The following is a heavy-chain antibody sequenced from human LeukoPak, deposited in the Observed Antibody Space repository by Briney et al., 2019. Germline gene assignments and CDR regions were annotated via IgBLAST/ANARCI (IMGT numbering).Heavy chain of an antibody. V-gene: IGHV1-69*13. CDR2: IIPIFGTA. J-gene: IGHJ6*03. Sequence: SVKVSCKASGGTFSSYAISWVRQAPGQGLEWMGGIIPIFGTANYAQKFQGRVTITADESTSTAYMELSSLRSEDTAVYYCARTQLYDFWSGYYDYYYMDVWGKGTTATVSS. CDR3: ARTQLYDFWSGYYDYYYMDV. CDR1: GGTFSSYA. D-gene: IGHD3-3*01.